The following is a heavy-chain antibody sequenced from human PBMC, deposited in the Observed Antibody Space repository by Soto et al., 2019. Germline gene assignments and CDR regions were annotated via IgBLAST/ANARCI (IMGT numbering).Heavy chain of an antibody. J-gene: IGHJ6*02. D-gene: IGHD2-15*01. CDR2: ISYEGNNK. Sequence: QVQLVESGGGVVQPGRSLRLSCAASGFTFSNYAMYWVRQAPGKGLEGVAVISYEGNNKYYADSVKGRFTISRYNCKITWYLQMKSLRAEATAVYYCAGAGCDGGTCYTLVGLRYGMDVWGQGATVTVSS. V-gene: IGHV3-30-3*01. CDR3: AGAGCDGGTCYTLVGLRYGMDV. CDR1: GFTFSNYA.